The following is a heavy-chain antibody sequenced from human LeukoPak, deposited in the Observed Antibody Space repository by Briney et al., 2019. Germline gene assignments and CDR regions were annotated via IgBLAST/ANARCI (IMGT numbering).Heavy chain of an antibody. D-gene: IGHD1-26*01. CDR3: ARGGSPPEALGDAFDI. J-gene: IGHJ3*02. Sequence: GGSLRLSCAASGFTFTSYTMSWVRQAPGKGLEWVSAIGGSGGSTYYANSVKGRFTISRDNSKNTLYLQMNSLRAEDTAVYYCARGGSPPEALGDAFDIWGQGTMVTVSS. V-gene: IGHV3-23*01. CDR2: IGGSGGST. CDR1: GFTFTSYT.